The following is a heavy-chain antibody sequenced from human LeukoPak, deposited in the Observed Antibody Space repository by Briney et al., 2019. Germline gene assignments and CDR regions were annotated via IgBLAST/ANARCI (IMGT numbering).Heavy chain of an antibody. J-gene: IGHJ6*03. CDR3: AKCLGYCSSTSCHRIYYYYYYMDV. D-gene: IGHD2-2*01. Sequence: GGSLRLSCAASGFTFSSYAMSWVRQAPGKGLEWVSAISGSGGSTYYADSVKGRFTISRDNSKNTLYLQMNSLRAEDTAVYYCAKCLGYCSSTSCHRIYYYYYYMDVWGKGTTVTVSS. CDR1: GFTFSSYA. V-gene: IGHV3-23*01. CDR2: ISGSGGST.